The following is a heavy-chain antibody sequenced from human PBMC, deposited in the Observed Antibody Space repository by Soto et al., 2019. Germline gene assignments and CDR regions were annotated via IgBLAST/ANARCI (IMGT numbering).Heavy chain of an antibody. CDR2: ISSSGSTI. D-gene: IGHD3-3*01. V-gene: IGHV3-11*01. J-gene: IGHJ6*02. CDR3: ARERTGRITIFGAAHYGMDV. CDR1: GFTFSDYY. Sequence: GGSLRLSCAASGFTFSDYYMSWIRQAPGKGLEWVSYISSSGSTIYYADSVKGRFTISRDNAKNSLYLQMNSLRAEDTAVYYCARERTGRITIFGAAHYGMDVWGQGTTVTVSS.